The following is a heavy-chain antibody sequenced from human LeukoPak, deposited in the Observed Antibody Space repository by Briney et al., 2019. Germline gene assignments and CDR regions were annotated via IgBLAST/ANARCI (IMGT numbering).Heavy chain of an antibody. CDR3: ARDQELTGANY. CDR1: GFTFSSYW. V-gene: IGHV3-74*01. D-gene: IGHD7-27*01. CDR2: INSDGSST. J-gene: IGHJ4*02. Sequence: GGSLRLSCAASGFTFSSYWMHWVRQAPGKGLVWVSRINSDGSSTSYADSVKGRFTISRGNAKNTLYLQMNSLRAEDTAVYYCARDQELTGANYWGQGTLVTVSS.